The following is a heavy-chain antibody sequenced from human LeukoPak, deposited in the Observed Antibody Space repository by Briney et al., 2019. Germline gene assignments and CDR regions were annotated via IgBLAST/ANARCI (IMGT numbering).Heavy chain of an antibody. V-gene: IGHV3-21*01. J-gene: IGHJ3*01. CDR3: AREGLVAPNAFDV. D-gene: IGHD5-12*01. Sequence: KPGGSLRLSCAASGFTFSSYIMTWVRQAPGKGLEWVSSISSSSNYIYYADSLKGRFTISRDNAKNSLFLQMNSLRAEDTALYYCAREGLVAPNAFDVWGQGTMVTVSS. CDR2: ISSSSNYI. CDR1: GFTFSSYI.